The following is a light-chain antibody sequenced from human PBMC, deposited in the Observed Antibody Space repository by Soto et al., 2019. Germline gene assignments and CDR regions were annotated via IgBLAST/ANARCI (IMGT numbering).Light chain of an antibody. Sequence: QSVLTQPPSVSGAPGQRVTISCSVSSSNIGAGYDVHWYQQLPGTAPKLLIYGTKNRPSGVPDRFSGSKSGTSASLAISGLQAEDEADYYCQSYDNGLSGRVFGTGTKVTVL. CDR2: GTK. CDR1: SSNIGAGYD. V-gene: IGLV1-40*01. CDR3: QSYDNGLSGRV. J-gene: IGLJ1*01.